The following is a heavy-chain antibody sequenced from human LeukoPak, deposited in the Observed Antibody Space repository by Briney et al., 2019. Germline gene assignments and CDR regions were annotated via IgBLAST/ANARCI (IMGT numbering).Heavy chain of an antibody. CDR2: IDKESQFYATAT. Sequence: GGALKLSCTASGFAFSGSAVHWVRQSSEKGLEWVGHIDKESQFYATATAYAASVEGRFTISRDDSKNTAYLQMNSLKTEDTALYFCTRDSGTYNWLDPWGQGTLVTVSS. J-gene: IGHJ5*02. CDR3: TRDSGTYNWLDP. D-gene: IGHD1-26*01. V-gene: IGHV3-73*01. CDR1: GFAFSGSA.